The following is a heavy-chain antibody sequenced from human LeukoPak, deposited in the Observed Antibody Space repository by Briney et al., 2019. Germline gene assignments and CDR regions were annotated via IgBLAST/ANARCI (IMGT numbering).Heavy chain of an antibody. CDR3: ARDPLRLRLIRSYYYYMDV. Sequence: GGSLRLSCAASGFTLSRYWMQWVRQVPGKGLVWVSYISSDGSNTSYADCVKGRFTSCRDNAKNTVYLQMSSLRAEDTAVYYCARDPLRLRLIRSYYYYMDVWGKGTTVTVSS. V-gene: IGHV3-74*01. D-gene: IGHD5-12*01. CDR1: GFTLSRYW. CDR2: ISSDGSNT. J-gene: IGHJ6*03.